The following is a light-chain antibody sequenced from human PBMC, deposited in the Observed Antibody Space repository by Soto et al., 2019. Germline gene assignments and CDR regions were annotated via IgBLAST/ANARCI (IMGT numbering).Light chain of an antibody. CDR1: QPIGTW. Sequence: DIQMTQSPSSLAASIGDRVSMTCRASQPIGTWVAWYQKKPHIAPKSLIYATSSLQSGVPSRFNGSGSGTEFTLTISSLQTEDIGIYYCQQYNNFPLTFGGGTKVEI. J-gene: IGKJ4*01. CDR2: ATS. V-gene: IGKV1D-16*01. CDR3: QQYNNFPLT.